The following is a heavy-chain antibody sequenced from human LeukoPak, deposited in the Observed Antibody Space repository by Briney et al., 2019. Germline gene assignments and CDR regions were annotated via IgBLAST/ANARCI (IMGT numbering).Heavy chain of an antibody. CDR2: INHRGST. V-gene: IGHV4-34*01. D-gene: IGHD1-26*01. CDR3: ASAVGSTDY. J-gene: IGHJ4*02. Sequence: ASETLSLTCAVYGESLSKYYWTWIRQSPGKGLEWIGEINHRGSTNLNPSLKSRVTLSVDTSKCQFSLKLTSVTAADAAVYYCASAVGSTDYWGQGTLVTVSS. CDR1: GESLSKYY.